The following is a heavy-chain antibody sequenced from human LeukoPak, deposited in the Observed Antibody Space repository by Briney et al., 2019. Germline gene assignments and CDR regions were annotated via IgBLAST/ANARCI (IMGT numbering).Heavy chain of an antibody. CDR2: IYYIGST. J-gene: IGHJ6*03. Sequence: KPSETLSLTCTVSGGSISSYYWSWIRQPPGKGLEWIGYIYYIGSTNYNPSLKSRVTISVDTSKNQFSLKLNSVTAADTAVYYCARSSEGRYYYDSRGYSYYYYYMDVWGKGTTVTISS. CDR1: GGSISSYY. V-gene: IGHV4-59*01. CDR3: ARSSEGRYYYDSRGYSYYYYYMDV. D-gene: IGHD3-22*01.